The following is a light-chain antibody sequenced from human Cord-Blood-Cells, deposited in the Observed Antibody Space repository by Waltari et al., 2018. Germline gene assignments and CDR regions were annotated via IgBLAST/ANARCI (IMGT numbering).Light chain of an antibody. CDR2: DVS. Sequence: QSALTQPASVSGSPGQSITIPCTGTRSDVGGYNYVSWYQQHPGKAPKPMIYDVSNRPSGVSNRFSGSKSGNTASLTISGLQAEDEADYYCSSYTSSSTYVFGTGTKVTVL. CDR1: RSDVGGYNY. CDR3: SSYTSSSTYV. J-gene: IGLJ1*01. V-gene: IGLV2-14*01.